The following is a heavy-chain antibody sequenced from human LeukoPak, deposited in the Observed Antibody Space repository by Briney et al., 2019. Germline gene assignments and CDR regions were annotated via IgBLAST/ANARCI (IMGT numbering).Heavy chain of an antibody. CDR3: ARDGGYCSSTSCYSNWFDP. CDR2: IIPIFGTA. CDR1: GGTFSSYA. Sequence: SVQVSCKASGGTFSSYAISWVRQAPGQGLEWMGGIIPIFGTANYAQKFQGRVTITADESTSTAYMELSSLRSEDTAVYYCARDGGYCSSTSCYSNWFDPWGQGTLVTVSS. J-gene: IGHJ5*02. D-gene: IGHD2-2*01. V-gene: IGHV1-69*13.